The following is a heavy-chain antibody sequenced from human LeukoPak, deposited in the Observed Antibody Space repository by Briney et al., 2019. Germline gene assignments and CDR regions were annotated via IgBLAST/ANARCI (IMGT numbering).Heavy chain of an antibody. Sequence: SQTLSLTCAVSGGSISSGGYSWSWIRQPPGKGLEWIGYIYHSGSTYYNPSLKSRVTISVDRSKNQFSLKLSSVTAADTAVYYCARGRVQGDYLYYFDYWGQGTLVTVSS. CDR3: ARGRVQGDYLYYFDY. D-gene: IGHD4-17*01. CDR1: GGSISSGGYS. J-gene: IGHJ4*02. V-gene: IGHV4-30-2*01. CDR2: IYHSGST.